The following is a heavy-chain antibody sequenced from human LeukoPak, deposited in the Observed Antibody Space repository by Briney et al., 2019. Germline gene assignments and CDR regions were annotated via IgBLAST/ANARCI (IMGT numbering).Heavy chain of an antibody. D-gene: IGHD1-20*01. CDR1: GYTDTTYE. CDR3: VAQGYNWNAYESLGYFDY. J-gene: IGHJ4*02. V-gene: IGHV1-8*01. CDR2: IKPNGGNT. Sequence: ALVEASYKASGYTDTTYETNPLRQSTGLRREGRRGIKPNGGNTGYAQKFQGRVTMTRNTSISTAYMELSSLRSEDTAVYYCVAQGYNWNAYESLGYFDYWGQGTLVTVSS.